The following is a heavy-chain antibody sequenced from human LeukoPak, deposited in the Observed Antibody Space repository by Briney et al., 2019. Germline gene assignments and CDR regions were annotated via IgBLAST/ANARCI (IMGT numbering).Heavy chain of an antibody. CDR1: GYTFTGYY. D-gene: IGHD2-15*01. V-gene: IGHV1-2*06. CDR2: INPNSGGT. J-gene: IGHJ4*02. Sequence: GASVKVSCKASGYTFTGYYMHWVRQAPGRGLEWMGRINPNSGGTNYAQKFQGRVTMTRDTSVSTAYMELSRLRSDDTAVYYCLFYCSGGSATDYWGQGTLVTVSS. CDR3: LFYCSGGSATDY.